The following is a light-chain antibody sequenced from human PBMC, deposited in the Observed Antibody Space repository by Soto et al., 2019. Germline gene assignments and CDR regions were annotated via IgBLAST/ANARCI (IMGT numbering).Light chain of an antibody. J-gene: IGKJ2*01. V-gene: IGKV3-15*01. Sequence: IVLTQSPVTLSVSPGETATLSCRASQSVSSNLAWYQHKPGQAPRLLIYAASARATGVPARFSGSGSGTDYTLAISTLQSEDSAVYECQQNIQWPPYTFGQGTKLEIK. CDR2: AAS. CDR1: QSVSSN. CDR3: QQNIQWPPYT.